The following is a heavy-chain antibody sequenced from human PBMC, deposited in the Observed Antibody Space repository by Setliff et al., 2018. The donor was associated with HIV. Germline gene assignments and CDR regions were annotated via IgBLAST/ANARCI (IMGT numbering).Heavy chain of an antibody. J-gene: IGHJ4*02. CDR1: GGSFSGYY. D-gene: IGHD6-13*01. CDR2: INHSGST. CDR3: ASRIAAASLAFDY. Sequence: ETLSLTCAVYGGSFSGYYWSWIRQPPGKGLEWIGEINHSGSTYYNPSLKSRVTISVDTSKNQFSLKLSSVTAADTAVYYCASRIAAASLAFDYWGQGTLVTVSS. V-gene: IGHV4-34*01.